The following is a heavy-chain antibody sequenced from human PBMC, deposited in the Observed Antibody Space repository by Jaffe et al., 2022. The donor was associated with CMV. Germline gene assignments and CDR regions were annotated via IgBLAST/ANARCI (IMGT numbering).Heavy chain of an antibody. J-gene: IGHJ4*02. CDR1: GFTFSSYS. CDR3: ATPLTTSPKTDY. V-gene: IGHV3-21*01. D-gene: IGHD4-17*01. Sequence: EVQLVESGGGLVKPGGSLRLSCAASGFTFSSYSMNWVRQAPGKGLEWVSSISSSSSYIYYADSVKGRFTISRDNAKNSLYLQMNSLRAEDTAVYYCATPLTTSPKTDYWGQGTLVTVSS. CDR2: ISSSSSYI.